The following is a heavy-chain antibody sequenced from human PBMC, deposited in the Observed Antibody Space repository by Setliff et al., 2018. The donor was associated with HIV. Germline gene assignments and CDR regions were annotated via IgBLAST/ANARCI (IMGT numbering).Heavy chain of an antibody. D-gene: IGHD3-22*01. J-gene: IGHJ3*02. CDR2: INPSGGRT. Sequence: ASVKVSCKASGYTFTNYYIHWVRQAPGQGLEWMGLINPSGGRTSYAQKFQGRLTMTRDTSRSTVYMELSSQRSEDTAVYYCARCYYDSSGPTDAFDIWGQGTVVTVSS. CDR1: GYTFTNYY. V-gene: IGHV1-46*01. CDR3: ARCYYDSSGPTDAFDI.